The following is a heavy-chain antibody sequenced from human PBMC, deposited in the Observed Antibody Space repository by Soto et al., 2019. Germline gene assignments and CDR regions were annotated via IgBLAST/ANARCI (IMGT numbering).Heavy chain of an antibody. J-gene: IGHJ6*02. CDR1: GGTFSSYA. CDR2: IIPIFGTA. Sequence: ASVKVSCKASGGTFSSYAISWVRQAPGQGLEWMGGIIPIFGTANYAQKFQGRGTSTADKSTRTAYMELSSLRSEDTAVYYCARARSGYSYGPYYYGMDVWGQGTTVTVAS. V-gene: IGHV1-69*06. CDR3: ARARSGYSYGPYYYGMDV. D-gene: IGHD5-18*01.